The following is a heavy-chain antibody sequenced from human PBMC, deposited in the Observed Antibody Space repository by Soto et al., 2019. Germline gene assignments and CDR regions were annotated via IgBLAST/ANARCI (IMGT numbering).Heavy chain of an antibody. D-gene: IGHD3-3*02. CDR2: MNPNSGDT. CDR1: GYTFTSYD. J-gene: IGHJ4*02. CDR3: ARSFSTLRARPAY. Sequence: ASVKVSCKASGYTFTSYDINCGRQATGQGLEWMGWMNPNSGDTNYAQKFQGRATMTRDTSISTAYMELSRLRSDDTAVYYCARSFSTLRARPAYRGQRSPVTVSS. V-gene: IGHV1-2*02.